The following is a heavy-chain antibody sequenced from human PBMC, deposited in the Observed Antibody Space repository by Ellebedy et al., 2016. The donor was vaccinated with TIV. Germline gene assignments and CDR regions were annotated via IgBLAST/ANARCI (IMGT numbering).Heavy chain of an antibody. D-gene: IGHD3-3*01. CDR2: IYHSGAT. CDR3: AGQVLEWTNGRLDY. J-gene: IGHJ4*01. V-gene: IGHV4-39*01. CDR1: GASISRSNRYY. Sequence: SETLSLTCTVSGASISRSNRYYWGWIRQAPEKGLEWIGSIYHSGATHYNPSFKSRLIISVDTSKNQFFLKLNSVTAADTAIYYCAGQVLEWTNGRLDYWGLGALVSVSS.